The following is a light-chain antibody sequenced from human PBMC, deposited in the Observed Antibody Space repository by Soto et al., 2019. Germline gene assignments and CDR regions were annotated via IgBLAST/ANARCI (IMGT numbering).Light chain of an antibody. V-gene: IGLV1-51*01. CDR1: SSNIGGNS. CDR2: DDN. CDR3: SSYTSRSTPV. Sequence: QAVMTQPPSVSAAPGQKVTISCSGSSSNIGGNSVSWYQQLPGTAPKLLIYDDNKRPSGIPDRFSGSKSGTSATLGITGFQTGDEADYYCSSYTSRSTPVFGGGTKLTVL. J-gene: IGLJ2*01.